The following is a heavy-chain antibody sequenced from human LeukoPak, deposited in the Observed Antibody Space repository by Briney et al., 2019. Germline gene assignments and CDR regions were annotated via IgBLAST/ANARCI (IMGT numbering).Heavy chain of an antibody. V-gene: IGHV1-46*01. CDR3: ARGSVNTYYYYGMDV. CDR1: GYTFTSYY. D-gene: IGHD4-11*01. Sequence: ASVKVSCKASGYTFTSYYMHWVRQAPGQGLEWMGIINPSGGSTSYAQKFRGRVTMTRDTSTSTVYMELSSLRSEDTAVYYCARGSVNTYYYYGMDVWGQGTTVTVSS. J-gene: IGHJ6*02. CDR2: INPSGGST.